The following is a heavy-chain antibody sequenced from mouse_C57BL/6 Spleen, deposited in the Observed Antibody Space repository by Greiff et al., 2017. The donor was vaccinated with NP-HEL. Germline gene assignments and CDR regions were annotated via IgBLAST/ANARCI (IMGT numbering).Heavy chain of an antibody. CDR1: GFTFSDYY. Sequence: EVNLVESEGGLVQPGSSMKLSCTASGFTFSDYYMAWVRQVPEKGLEWVANINYDGSSTYYLDSLKSRFIISRDNAKNILYLQMSSLKSEDTATYYCARDEGAMDYWGQGTSVTVSS. J-gene: IGHJ4*01. CDR2: INYDGSST. CDR3: ARDEGAMDY. V-gene: IGHV5-16*01.